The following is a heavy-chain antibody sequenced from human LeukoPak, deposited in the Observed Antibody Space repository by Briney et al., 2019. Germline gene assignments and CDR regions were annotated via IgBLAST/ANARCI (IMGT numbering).Heavy chain of an antibody. D-gene: IGHD3-22*01. V-gene: IGHV3-21*01. Sequence: GGSLSLXCAASGLPFSGYSMNWVRPAPGKGREWVSSISSRTYIYYADSLKGRFTISRDNAKHVLYLAMNSLRPGDTAVYFWVTQWYNYDSNESCDYWGQGTLVTVS. CDR2: ISSRTYI. CDR3: VTQWYNYDSNESCDY. J-gene: IGHJ4*02. CDR1: GLPFSGYS.